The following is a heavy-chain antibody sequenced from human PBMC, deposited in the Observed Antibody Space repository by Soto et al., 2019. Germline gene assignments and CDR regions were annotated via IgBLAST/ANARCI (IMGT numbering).Heavy chain of an antibody. J-gene: IGHJ6*02. Sequence: WASVKVSCKTSGGTFSSYGISWVRQAPGQGLEWMGGIIPIFDTANYAQKFQDRVTITADESTSTAYMELSSLRSEDTAVYYCARHDCISTSCYYYYYYSMYVWGQGTTVTVSS. CDR2: IIPIFDTA. CDR3: ARHDCISTSCYYYYYYSMYV. D-gene: IGHD2-2*01. CDR1: GGTFSSYG. V-gene: IGHV1-69*13.